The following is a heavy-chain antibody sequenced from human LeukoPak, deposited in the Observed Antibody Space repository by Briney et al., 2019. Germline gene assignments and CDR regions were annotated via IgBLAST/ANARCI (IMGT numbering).Heavy chain of an antibody. V-gene: IGHV1-2*02. Sequence: ASVKVSCKASGYKLTGYYMNWVRQAPGQGLEWMGWINPNTGGTKYSQKFQGRVTMTMDTAISTVYMDLISLRSDDTAVYYCARDGVQGPTPGFDLWGQGTMVTVSS. CDR2: INPNTGGT. D-gene: IGHD3-10*02. J-gene: IGHJ3*01. CDR3: ARDGVQGPTPGFDL. CDR1: GYKLTGYY.